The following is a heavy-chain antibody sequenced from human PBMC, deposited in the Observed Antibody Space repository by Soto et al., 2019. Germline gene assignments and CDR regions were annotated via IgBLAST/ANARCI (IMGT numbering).Heavy chain of an antibody. V-gene: IGHV4-39*01. D-gene: IGHD6-6*01. CDR1: GGSLSSSSYS. Sequence: PSETLSLTCTVSGGSLSSSSYSWGWIRQPPGKGLEWIGSFFYSGSTYYNPSLKRRVTVSVDTSKNQFSLRLSSVTAADTAVYYCARQERYSSSSGNFDYWGQGTLVTVSS. CDR2: FFYSGST. CDR3: ARQERYSSSSGNFDY. J-gene: IGHJ4*02.